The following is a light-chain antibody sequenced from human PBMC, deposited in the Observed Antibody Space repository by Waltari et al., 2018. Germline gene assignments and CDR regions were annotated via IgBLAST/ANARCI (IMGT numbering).Light chain of an antibody. Sequence: QSALTQPASVSGSPGQSITISCTGSSTAVGAYNFASRYHQHPGKVPKLILYDVGNRPSGISHRFSASKSGNTASLTISGLQEEDEGEYYCSSYTTSTTLLFGTGTRLTVL. J-gene: IGLJ1*01. CDR1: STAVGAYNF. V-gene: IGLV2-14*01. CDR2: DVG. CDR3: SSYTTSTTLL.